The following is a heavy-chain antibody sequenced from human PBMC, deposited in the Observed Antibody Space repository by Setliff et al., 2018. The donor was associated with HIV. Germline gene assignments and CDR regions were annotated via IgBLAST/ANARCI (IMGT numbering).Heavy chain of an antibody. CDR1: GGTFSSYV. D-gene: IGHD3-16*01. CDR3: ARAVASKNIRGEYYFDY. J-gene: IGHJ4*02. V-gene: IGHV1-69*05. CDR2: IIPIFGTA. Sequence: GASVKVSCKASGGTFSSYVISWVRQAPGQGLEWMGGIIPIFGTANYAQKFQGRLTMTRDTSTSTVYMELSSLRSEDTAVYYCARAVASKNIRGEYYFDYWGQGTLVTVSS.